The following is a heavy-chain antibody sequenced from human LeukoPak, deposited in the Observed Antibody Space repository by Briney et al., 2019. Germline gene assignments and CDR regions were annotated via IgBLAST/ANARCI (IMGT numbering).Heavy chain of an antibody. CDR2: INPNSGGT. J-gene: IGHJ4*02. Sequence: ASVKVSCKASGYTFTCYYMHWVRQAPGQGLEWMGWINPNSGGTNYAQKFQGRVTMTRDTSISTAYMELSRLRSDDTAVYYCASRYCSGGSCYHPQDDYWGQGTLVTVSS. CDR3: ASRYCSGGSCYHPQDDY. D-gene: IGHD2-15*01. CDR1: GYTFTCYY. V-gene: IGHV1-2*02.